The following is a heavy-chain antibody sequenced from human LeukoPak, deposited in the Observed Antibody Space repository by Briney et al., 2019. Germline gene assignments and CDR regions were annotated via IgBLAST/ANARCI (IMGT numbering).Heavy chain of an antibody. CDR3: ARGQTPNYLYSGYDLVVDY. D-gene: IGHD5-12*01. CDR1: GYTFTSYD. V-gene: IGHV1-8*01. CDR2: MNPNSGNT. J-gene: IGHJ4*02. Sequence: ASVKVSCKASGYTFTSYDINWVWQATGQGLEWMGWMNPNSGNTGYAQKFQGRVTMTRNTSISTAYMELSSLRSEDTAVYYCARGQTPNYLYSGYDLVVDYWGQGTLVTVSS.